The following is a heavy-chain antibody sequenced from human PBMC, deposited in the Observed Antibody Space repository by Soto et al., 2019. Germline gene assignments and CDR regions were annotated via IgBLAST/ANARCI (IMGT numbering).Heavy chain of an antibody. CDR1: CGYLSRSSYY. Sequence: SETLSLTCTVFCGYLSRSSYYRGWFRQPPGKGLEWIGSIYYSGSTYYNPSLKSRVTISVDTSKNQFSLKLSSVTAADTDVYYCARHDYGGFGLWGQGTLVTVSS. CDR3: ARHDYGGFGL. V-gene: IGHV4-39*01. D-gene: IGHD4-17*01. J-gene: IGHJ4*02. CDR2: IYYSGST.